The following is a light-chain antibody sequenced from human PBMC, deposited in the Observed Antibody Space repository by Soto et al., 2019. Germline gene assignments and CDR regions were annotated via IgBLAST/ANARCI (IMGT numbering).Light chain of an antibody. J-gene: IGKJ1*01. V-gene: IGKV1-39*01. Sequence: DIQMTQSPSTLSASIGDRVSITCRASQSIHRYLNWYQQKPGKSPKLLIDVASSLRSGVPSRFRGGGSGTDYTLTISSLQPEDFATYYCQQTYSDLWTFGPGT. CDR3: QQTYSDLWT. CDR2: VAS. CDR1: QSIHRY.